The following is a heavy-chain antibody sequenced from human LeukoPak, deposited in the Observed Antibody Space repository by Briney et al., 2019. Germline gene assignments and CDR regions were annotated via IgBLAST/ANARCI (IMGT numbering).Heavy chain of an antibody. Sequence: SVKVSCKVSGYTLTELSMHWVRQAPGKGLEWMGGFDPEDGETIYAQKFQGRVTMTTDTSTSTAYMELRSLRSDDTAVYYCARASLRTPPHPNDYWGQGTLVTVSS. J-gene: IGHJ4*02. CDR2: FDPEDGET. CDR1: GYTLTELS. V-gene: IGHV1-24*01. CDR3: ARASLRTPPHPNDY.